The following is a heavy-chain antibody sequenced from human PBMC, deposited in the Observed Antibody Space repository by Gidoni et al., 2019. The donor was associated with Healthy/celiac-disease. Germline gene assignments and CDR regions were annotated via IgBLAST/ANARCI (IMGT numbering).Heavy chain of an antibody. CDR2: ISGSGGST. J-gene: IGHJ4*02. D-gene: IGHD1-1*01. Sequence: EVQLLESGGGLVQPGGSQRLSCAASGFTFSSYAMSWVRQAPGKGLEWVLAISGSGGSTYYADSVKGRFTISRDNSKNTLYLQMNSLRAEDTAVYYCAKLAHELERQYYFDYWGQGTLVTVSS. CDR3: AKLAHELERQYYFDY. V-gene: IGHV3-23*01. CDR1: GFTFSSYA.